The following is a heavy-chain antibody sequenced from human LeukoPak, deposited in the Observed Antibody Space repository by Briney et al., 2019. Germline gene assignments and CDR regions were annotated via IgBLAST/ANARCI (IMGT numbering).Heavy chain of an antibody. Sequence: SETLSLTCTVSGGSISSGDYYWSWSRQTPGKGLEWSGYIYYSGSTYYNPSLKSRVTISVDTSKNQFSLKLSSVTAADTAVYYCAREDYYDSLRLGGYWGQGALVTVSS. CDR2: IYYSGST. D-gene: IGHD3-22*01. CDR3: AREDYYDSLRLGGY. CDR1: GGSISSGDYY. J-gene: IGHJ4*02. V-gene: IGHV4-30-4*01.